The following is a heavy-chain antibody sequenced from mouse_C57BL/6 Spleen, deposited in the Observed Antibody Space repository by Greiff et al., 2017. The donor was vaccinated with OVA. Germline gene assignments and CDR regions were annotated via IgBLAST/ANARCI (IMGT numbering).Heavy chain of an antibody. CDR3: ASVNDYAYAMDY. Sequence: VQLQQSGPELVKPGASVKIPCKASGYTFTDYNMDWVKQSHGKSLEWIGDINPNNGGTIYNQKFKGKATLTVDKSSSTAYMELRSLTSEDTAVYYGASVNDYAYAMDYWGQGTSATVSS. D-gene: IGHD2-4*01. J-gene: IGHJ4*01. V-gene: IGHV1-18*01. CDR2: INPNNGGT. CDR1: GYTFTDYN.